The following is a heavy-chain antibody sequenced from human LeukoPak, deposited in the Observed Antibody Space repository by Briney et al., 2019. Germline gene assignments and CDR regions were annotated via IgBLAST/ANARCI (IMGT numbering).Heavy chain of an antibody. Sequence: TSETLSLTCTVSGGSISSGSYYWSWIRQPAGKGLEWIGRIYTRGSTNYNPSLKSRVTISVDTSKNQFPLKLSSVTAADTAVYYCARAYDSSGIDYWGQGTLVTVSS. V-gene: IGHV4-61*02. CDR1: GGSISSGSYY. J-gene: IGHJ4*02. CDR2: IYTRGST. CDR3: ARAYDSSGIDY. D-gene: IGHD3-22*01.